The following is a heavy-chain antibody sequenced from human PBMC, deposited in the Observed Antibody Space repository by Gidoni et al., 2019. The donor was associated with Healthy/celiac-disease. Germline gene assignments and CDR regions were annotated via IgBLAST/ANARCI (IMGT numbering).Heavy chain of an antibody. CDR2: ISYDGSNK. CDR3: ARGTYLWNDLCLSTEDDY. J-gene: IGHJ4*02. Sequence: QVQLVESGGGVVQPGRSLRLSCAASGFTFGRYGMHWVRQAPGKGLEWVAVISYDGSNKYYADSVKGRFTISRDNSKNTLYLQMNSLRAEDTAVYYCARGTYLWNDLCLSTEDDYWGQGTLVTVSS. CDR1: GFTFGRYG. D-gene: IGHD1-1*01. V-gene: IGHV3-30*03.